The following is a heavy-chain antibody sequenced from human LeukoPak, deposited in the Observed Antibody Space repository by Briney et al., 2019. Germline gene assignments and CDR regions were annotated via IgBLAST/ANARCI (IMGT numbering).Heavy chain of an antibody. CDR1: GGSMSSSSYY. CDR3: ARPLQSFYYMDV. D-gene: IGHD4-11*01. CDR2: IYYTRNT. Sequence: PSETLSLTCTVSGGSMSSSSYYWGWIRQPPGKGLEWIGSIYYTRNTHYNPSLKSRVTISVDTSKNQFSLKLSSVTAADTAVYYCARPLQSFYYMDVWGKGTTVTVSS. V-gene: IGHV4-39*01. J-gene: IGHJ6*03.